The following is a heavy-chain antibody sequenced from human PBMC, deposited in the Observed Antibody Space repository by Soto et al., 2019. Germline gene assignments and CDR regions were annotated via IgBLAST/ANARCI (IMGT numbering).Heavy chain of an antibody. D-gene: IGHD3-9*01. CDR3: AREGAPTYYDILTGYGTPYYYYGMDV. J-gene: IGHJ6*02. CDR2: IYSGGST. V-gene: IGHV3-66*01. CDR1: GFTVSSNY. Sequence: EVQLVESGGGLVQPGGSLRLSCAASGFTVSSNYMSWVRQAPGKGLEWVSVIYSGGSTYYADSVKGRFTISRDNSKNTLYLQMNSLRAEDTAVYYCAREGAPTYYDILTGYGTPYYYYGMDVWGQGTTVTVSS.